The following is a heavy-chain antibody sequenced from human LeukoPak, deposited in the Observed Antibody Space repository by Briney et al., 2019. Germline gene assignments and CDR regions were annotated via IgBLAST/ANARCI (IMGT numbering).Heavy chain of an antibody. V-gene: IGHV3-23*01. D-gene: IGHD6-13*01. Sequence: GGSLRLSCAASGFTFSSYAMSWVRQAPGKGLEWVSAISGSGGSTYYADSVKGRFTISRDNSKNTLYLQMNSLRAEDTAVYYCAREWNAWQQLVEVDWFDPWGQGTLVTVSS. CDR1: GFTFSSYA. CDR2: ISGSGGST. J-gene: IGHJ5*02. CDR3: AREWNAWQQLVEVDWFDP.